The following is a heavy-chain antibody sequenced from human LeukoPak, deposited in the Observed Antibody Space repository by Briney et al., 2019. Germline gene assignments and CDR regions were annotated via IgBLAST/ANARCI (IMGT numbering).Heavy chain of an antibody. V-gene: IGHV1-18*01. D-gene: IGHD3-22*01. CDR2: ISAYNGNT. Sequence: GASVKVSCKASGYTFTSYGISWVRQALGQGLEWMGWISAYNGNTNYAQKLQGRVTMTTDTSTSTAYMELRSLRSDDTAVYYCARDLRSYYYDSSGYYLLYWGQGTLVTVSS. CDR1: GYTFTSYG. CDR3: ARDLRSYYYDSSGYYLLY. J-gene: IGHJ4*02.